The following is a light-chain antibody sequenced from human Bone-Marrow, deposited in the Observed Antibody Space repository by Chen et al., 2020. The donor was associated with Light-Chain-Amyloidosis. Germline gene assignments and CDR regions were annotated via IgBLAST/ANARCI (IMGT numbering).Light chain of an antibody. CDR3: QENNDWPLT. J-gene: IGKJ4*01. Sequence: EIVVTQSPATLSVSPGERATLSCRASQSVGSNLAWYQQSPGQPPRLLINGASTRATGIPDRFRDSESGTEFTLPNASLQSEDFTGYYYQENNDWPLTFSGGTKVGIK. CDR1: QSVGSN. V-gene: IGKV3-15*01. CDR2: GAS.